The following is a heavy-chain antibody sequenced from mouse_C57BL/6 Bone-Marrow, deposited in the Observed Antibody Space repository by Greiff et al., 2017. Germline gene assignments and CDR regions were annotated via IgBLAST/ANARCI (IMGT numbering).Heavy chain of an antibody. Sequence: DVKLVESGGGLVQPGESLKLSCESNEYEFPSHDMSWVRKTPEKRLELVAAINSDGGSTYYPDTMERRFIISRDNTKKTLYLQMSSLRSEDTAVYYCARASTMNWYFDVWGTGTTVTVSS. J-gene: IGHJ1*03. CDR2: INSDGGST. V-gene: IGHV5-2*03. CDR3: ARASTMNWYFDV. CDR1: EYEFPSHD. D-gene: IGHD2-4*01.